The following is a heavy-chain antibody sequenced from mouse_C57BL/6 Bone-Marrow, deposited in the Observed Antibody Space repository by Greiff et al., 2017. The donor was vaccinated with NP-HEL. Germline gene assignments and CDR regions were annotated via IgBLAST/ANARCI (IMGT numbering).Heavy chain of an antibody. D-gene: IGHD1-1*01. Sequence: QVQLQQPGAELVKPGASVKLSCKASGYTFTSYWMQWVKQRPGQGLEWIGEIDPSDSYTNYNQKFKGKATLTVDKSSSTAYMQLSSLTSEDSAVYYCAREGTVVPFDYGGQGTTLTVSS. CDR2: IDPSDSYT. J-gene: IGHJ2*01. CDR3: AREGTVVPFDY. V-gene: IGHV1-50*01. CDR1: GYTFTSYW.